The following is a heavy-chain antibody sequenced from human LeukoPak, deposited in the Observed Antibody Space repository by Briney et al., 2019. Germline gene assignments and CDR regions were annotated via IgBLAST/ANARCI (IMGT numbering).Heavy chain of an antibody. CDR3: TREGWLRFFDY. CDR2: IRSKTYGVTT. CDR1: GFTFGDYD. Sequence: GGSLRLSCTASGFTFGDYDMSWVRQAPGKGLEWVGFIRSKTYGVTTEYAASVKGRFTISRDDSKSIAYLQMNSLKTEDTAVYYCTREGWLRFFDYWGQGTLVTVSS. J-gene: IGHJ4*02. D-gene: IGHD5-12*01. V-gene: IGHV3-49*04.